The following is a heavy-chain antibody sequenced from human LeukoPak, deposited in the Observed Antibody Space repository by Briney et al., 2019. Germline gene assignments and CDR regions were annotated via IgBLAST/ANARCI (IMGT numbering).Heavy chain of an antibody. CDR3: AKNSGGTCYSHLDY. Sequence: GGSLRLSCAASGFTFSSYGMTWVRQAPGKGPEWVSGISGSGGSTYYEDSVKGRFTISRDNSENTLYLQMDSLRAEDTAVYYCAKNSGGTCYSHLDYWGQGTLVTVSS. CDR1: GFTFSSYG. V-gene: IGHV3-23*01. CDR2: ISGSGGST. D-gene: IGHD2-15*01. J-gene: IGHJ4*02.